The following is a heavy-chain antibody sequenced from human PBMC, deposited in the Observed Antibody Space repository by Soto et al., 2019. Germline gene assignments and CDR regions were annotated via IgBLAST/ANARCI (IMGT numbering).Heavy chain of an antibody. Sequence: EVQLVESGGGLVQPGRSLRLSCAASGFTFDDYAMHWVRQAPGKGLEWVSGISWNSGSTGYADSVKGRFTISRDNAKNSLYLQMNSLRAEDTALYYCAKDINLGPMGIAAGGMDVWGQGTTVTVSS. V-gene: IGHV3-9*01. CDR1: GFTFDDYA. CDR3: AKDINLGPMGIAAGGMDV. J-gene: IGHJ6*02. CDR2: ISWNSGST. D-gene: IGHD6-13*01.